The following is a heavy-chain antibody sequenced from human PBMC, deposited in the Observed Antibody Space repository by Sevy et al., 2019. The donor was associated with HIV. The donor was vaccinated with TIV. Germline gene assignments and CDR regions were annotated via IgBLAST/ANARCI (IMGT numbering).Heavy chain of an antibody. CDR3: AKNTAAVGVGGFDY. D-gene: IGHD2-8*01. CDR1: GFTFSYSG. J-gene: IGHJ4*02. Sequence: GGSLRLSCAASGFTFSYSGMHWVRQAPGKGLEWLTFIQFDGSSQYYADSVKGRFTIPRDNSKNTLYLQMNSLRGDDTAVYYCAKNTAAVGVGGFDYWGQGVLVTVSS. V-gene: IGHV3-30*02. CDR2: IQFDGSSQ.